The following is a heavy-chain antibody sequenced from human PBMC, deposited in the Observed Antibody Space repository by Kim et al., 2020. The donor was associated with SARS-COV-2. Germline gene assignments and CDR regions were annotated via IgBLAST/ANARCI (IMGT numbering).Heavy chain of an antibody. J-gene: IGHJ5*02. CDR2: FSGSDGRT. CDR1: GFSFSYNA. Sequence: GGSLRLSCAASGFSFSYNAMSWVRQAPGKGLQWVSVFSGSDGRTYYADSVKGRFTISRDISRNTLYLQMNSLRVEDTAVYYCAKDLGGWQHHWGQGALVTVSS. V-gene: IGHV3-23*01. CDR3: AKDLGGWQHH. D-gene: IGHD6-19*01.